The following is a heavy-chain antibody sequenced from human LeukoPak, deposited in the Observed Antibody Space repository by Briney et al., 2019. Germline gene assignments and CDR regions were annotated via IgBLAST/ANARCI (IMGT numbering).Heavy chain of an antibody. V-gene: IGHV4-39*01. CDR1: GGSISNSYQ. CDR3: ANGQRDPDYYMDV. D-gene: IGHD6-25*01. J-gene: IGHJ6*03. Sequence: SETLSLTCSIVGGSISNSYQWGWIRQPPGKGLEWIGSISNSGRTNYNPSLKSRVTMSVDTSKNQFSLKLNSVTAADTAVYFCANGQRDPDYYMDVWGKGTTVTVSS. CDR2: ISNSGRT.